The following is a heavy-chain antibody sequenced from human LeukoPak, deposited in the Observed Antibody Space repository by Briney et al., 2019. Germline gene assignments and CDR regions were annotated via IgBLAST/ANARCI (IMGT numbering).Heavy chain of an antibody. V-gene: IGHV4-4*09. CDR3: ARQGLHLDY. Sequence: SETLSLTCTVSGGSISSYFWSWIRQPPGKGLEWIGYISASGSTNYNPSLKSRVTISVDTSKNQFSLKLSSVTAADTAVYYSARQGLHLDYWGQGTLVTVSS. CDR2: ISASGST. CDR1: GGSISSYF. J-gene: IGHJ4*02.